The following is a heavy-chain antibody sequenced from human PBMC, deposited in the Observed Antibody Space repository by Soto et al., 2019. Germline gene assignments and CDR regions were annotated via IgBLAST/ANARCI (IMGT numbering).Heavy chain of an antibody. CDR3: AKWRYAKNCTNIECYVFQH. J-gene: IGHJ1*01. Sequence: GGSLRLSCVASGFTFSDYGMHWVRQAPGKGLEWVAFVSYDGSTESYADSVKGRFTVSSDNSKSTLYLQMDSLRPEDAGVFYSAKWRYAKNCTNIECYVFQHCGQGTRVTVSS. CDR1: GFTFSDYG. D-gene: IGHD2-8*01. CDR2: VSYDGSTE. V-gene: IGHV3-30*02.